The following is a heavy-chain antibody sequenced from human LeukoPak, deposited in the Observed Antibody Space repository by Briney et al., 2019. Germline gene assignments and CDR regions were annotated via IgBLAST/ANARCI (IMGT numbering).Heavy chain of an antibody. D-gene: IGHD3-22*01. CDR1: GGTFSSYA. V-gene: IGHV1-46*01. J-gene: IGHJ4*02. CDR3: ARLIGDYYDNSRSSYWHGHLDY. CDR2: IDPSGGGT. Sequence: VASVKVSCTASGGTFSSYAISWVRQAPGQGLEWTGMIDPSGGGTAYAQKFQDRVTMTSDTSTSTVYMELNSLRSEDTAVYYCARLIGDYYDNSRSSYWHGHLDYWGQGALVTVSS.